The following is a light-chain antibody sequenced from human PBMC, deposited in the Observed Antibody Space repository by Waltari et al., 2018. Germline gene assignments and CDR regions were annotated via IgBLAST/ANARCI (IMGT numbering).Light chain of an antibody. CDR1: NIGRRS. CDR3: QVWADSSDHV. V-gene: IGLV3-21*02. CDR2: DAS. Sequence: SYVLTQPPSVSVAPGQTARITCGGNNIGRRSVHWYQQKPGQAPVLVVSDASDRPSGIPERFSGSNSGNTATRTISRVEDGDEADYYCQVWADSSDHVFGTGTKVTVL. J-gene: IGLJ1*01.